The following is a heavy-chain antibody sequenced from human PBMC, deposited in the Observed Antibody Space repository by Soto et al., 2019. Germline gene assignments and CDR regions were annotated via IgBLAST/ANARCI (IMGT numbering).Heavy chain of an antibody. CDR2: IYYSGTT. CDR1: GGSISSEGYY. Sequence: QVPLQESGPGLVKPSQTLSLTCTVSGGSISSEGYYWSWFRQLPGKGLEWIGDIYYSGTTYHNPSLRSRLTISGDASKNQFYLKLSSVTDADTALYYCARGRGYSYGPYYFDYWGQGTLVTVSS. J-gene: IGHJ4*02. D-gene: IGHD5-18*01. V-gene: IGHV4-31*03. CDR3: ARGRGYSYGPYYFDY.